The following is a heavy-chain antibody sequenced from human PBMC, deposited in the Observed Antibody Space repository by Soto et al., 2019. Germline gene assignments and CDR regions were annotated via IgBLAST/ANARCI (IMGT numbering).Heavy chain of an antibody. CDR3: ARDSPFIVVVPAASDY. CDR1: GFTFSNFL. D-gene: IGHD2-2*01. Sequence: GGSLGLSCASSGFTFSNFLRHLVSQAPGKGLVWVANIKQDGSEKYYVDSVKGRFTISRDNAKNSLYLQMNSLRAEDTAVYYCARDSPFIVVVPAASDYWGQGTLVTVSS. V-gene: IGHV3-7*03. J-gene: IGHJ4*02. CDR2: IKQDGSEK.